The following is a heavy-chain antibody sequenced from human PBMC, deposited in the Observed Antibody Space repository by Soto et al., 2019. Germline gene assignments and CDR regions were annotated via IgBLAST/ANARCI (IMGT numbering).Heavy chain of an antibody. CDR1: GFNFRNYV. V-gene: IGHV3-48*01. CDR2: IGLGSSTK. D-gene: IGHD3-22*01. J-gene: IGHJ3*01. CDR3: ARDQLYYNDISGRPLNAFDV. Sequence: GGSLRLSCASSGFNFRNYVMNLVRPAPGKGLEWVSYIGLGSSTKYYADSVEGRFTISRDNAKNSLYLQMNSLRAEDTAVYYCARDQLYYNDISGRPLNAFDVWGQGTMVTVSS.